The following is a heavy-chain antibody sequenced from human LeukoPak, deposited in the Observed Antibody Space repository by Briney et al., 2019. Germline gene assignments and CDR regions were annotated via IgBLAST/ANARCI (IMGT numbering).Heavy chain of an antibody. V-gene: IGHV1-8*01. Sequence: ASVKVSCKASGYTFTSYDINWVRQATGQGLEWMGWMNPNSGNTGYAQKFQGRVTMTRNTSISTAYMELSSLRSEDTAVYYCARGNRGREYYDFWSGYIDAFDIWGQGTMVTVSS. CDR3: ARGNRGREYYDFWSGYIDAFDI. CDR1: GYTFTSYD. J-gene: IGHJ3*02. D-gene: IGHD3-3*01. CDR2: MNPNSGNT.